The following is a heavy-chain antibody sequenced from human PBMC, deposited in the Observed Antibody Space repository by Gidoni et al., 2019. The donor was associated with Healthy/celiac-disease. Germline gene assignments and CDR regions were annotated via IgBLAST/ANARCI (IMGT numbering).Heavy chain of an antibody. D-gene: IGHD1-26*01. Sequence: EVQLVESGGGLVKPGGSLRLSCAASGFTFSNAWMSWVRQAPGKGLEWVGRIKSKTDGGKTDYAATVKGRFTISRDDSKNTLYLQMNSLKTEDTAVYYCTTARYSGSYYYFDYWGQGTLVTVSS. CDR1: GFTFSNAW. CDR2: IKSKTDGGKT. J-gene: IGHJ4*02. V-gene: IGHV3-15*01. CDR3: TTARYSGSYYYFDY.